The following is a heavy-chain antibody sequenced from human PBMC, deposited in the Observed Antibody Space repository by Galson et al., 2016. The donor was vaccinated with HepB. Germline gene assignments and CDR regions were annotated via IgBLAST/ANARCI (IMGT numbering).Heavy chain of an antibody. Sequence: SLRLSCAASGFSVSDNYMSWVRQAPGKGLEWISVIYSDYSGGNTYYADSVKGRFTISRDNSNNPLYLQMSSLRAEGTAVYYCARESTTWYRESHWFDPWGQGTLVTVSS. CDR2: IYSDYSGGNT. D-gene: IGHD1-26*01. CDR3: ARESTTWYRESHWFDP. CDR1: GFSVSDNY. V-gene: IGHV3-53*01. J-gene: IGHJ5*02.